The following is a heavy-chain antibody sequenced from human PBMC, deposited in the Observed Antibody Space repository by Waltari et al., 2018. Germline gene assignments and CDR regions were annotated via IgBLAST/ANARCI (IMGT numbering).Heavy chain of an antibody. J-gene: IGHJ4*02. CDR3: ARGGYDFWSGIRLGRYFDY. CDR2: INHSGST. V-gene: IGHV4-34*01. D-gene: IGHD3-3*01. Sequence: QVQLQQWGAGLLKPSEPLSLTCAVYGGSFSGYYWSWIRQPPGKGLEWIGEINHSGSTNYNPSLKSRVTISVDTSKNQFSLKLSSVTAADTAVYYCARGGYDFWSGIRLGRYFDYWGQGTLVTVSS. CDR1: GGSFSGYY.